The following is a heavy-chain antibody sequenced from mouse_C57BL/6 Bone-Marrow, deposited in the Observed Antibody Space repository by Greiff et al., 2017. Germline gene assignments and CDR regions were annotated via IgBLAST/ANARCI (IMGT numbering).Heavy chain of an antibody. D-gene: IGHD2-4*01. V-gene: IGHV1-61*01. J-gene: IGHJ4*01. CDR2: IYPSDSET. CDR3: ARSGLRRPPDD. Sequence: QVQLQQPGAELVRPGSSVKLSCKASGYTFTSYWMDWVKQRPGQGLEWIGTIYPSDSETHYNQKFKDKATLTVDKSSSTAYMLLSSLTSEDSEVYYCARSGLRRPPDDWGQGTAVTVSS. CDR1: GYTFTSYW.